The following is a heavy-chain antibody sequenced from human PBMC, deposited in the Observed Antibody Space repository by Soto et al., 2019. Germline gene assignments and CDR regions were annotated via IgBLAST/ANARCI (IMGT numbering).Heavy chain of an antibody. CDR3: AGDRTGSTSMDV. Sequence: QVQLVQSGAEVKKPGASVKVSCKASGYTFTSYDINWVRQATGQGLEWMGWMNPNSGNTGYAQKFRGRVTTTRNTCISTDYMELGSLRSEDTAGYSCAGDRTGSTSMDVRGQGPTVTVSS. CDR1: GYTFTSYD. CDR2: MNPNSGNT. D-gene: IGHD1-7*01. V-gene: IGHV1-8*01. J-gene: IGHJ6*02.